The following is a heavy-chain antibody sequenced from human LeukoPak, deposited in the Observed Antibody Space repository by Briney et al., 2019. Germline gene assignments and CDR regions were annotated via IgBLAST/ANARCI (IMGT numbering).Heavy chain of an antibody. CDR3: ARGGKATVVTM. D-gene: IGHD4-23*01. Sequence: PSETLSLTRTVSGGSINSYYWTWIRQSAGKGLEWIGRMYSSGSTNYNPSLKSRVSMSVDTSKNQFSVKLTSVTAADTAVYYCARGGKATVVTMWGQGILVTVSS. CDR2: MYSSGST. J-gene: IGHJ4*02. CDR1: GGSINSYY. V-gene: IGHV4-4*07.